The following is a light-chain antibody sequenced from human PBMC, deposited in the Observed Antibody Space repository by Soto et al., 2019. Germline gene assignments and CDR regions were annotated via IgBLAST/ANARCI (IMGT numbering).Light chain of an antibody. CDR1: NNDVGAYNY. Sequence: QSVLPQPASVSGSPGQSITISCTGTNNDVGAYNYVSWFQQHPGKAPKTMIYDVSNRPSGVSNRFSGSKSGNTASLTISGLQAEDEAYYYCSSYTRSNTVVFGGGTKLTVL. CDR3: SSYTRSNTVV. J-gene: IGLJ3*02. CDR2: DVS. V-gene: IGLV2-14*03.